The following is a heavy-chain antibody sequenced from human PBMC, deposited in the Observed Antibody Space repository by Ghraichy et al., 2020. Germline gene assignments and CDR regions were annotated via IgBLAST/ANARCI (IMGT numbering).Heavy chain of an antibody. CDR3: ATARGSSWRFDY. D-gene: IGHD6-13*01. CDR1: GFTFSSYA. J-gene: IGHJ4*02. V-gene: IGHV3-23*01. CDR2: ISGSGGST. Sequence: GGSLRLSCAASGFTFSSYAMSWVRQAPGKGLEWVSAISGSGGSTYYADSVKGRFTISRDNSKNTLYLQMNSLRAEDTAVYYCATARGSSWRFDYWGQGTLVTVSS.